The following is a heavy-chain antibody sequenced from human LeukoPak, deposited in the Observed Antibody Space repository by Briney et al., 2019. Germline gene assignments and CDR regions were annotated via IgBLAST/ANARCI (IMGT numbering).Heavy chain of an antibody. Sequence: GSSVKVSCKASGGTFSSYAISWVRQAPGQGLEWMGGIIPIFGTANYAQKFQGRVTITADESTSTAYMELSGLRSEDTAVYYCATGYCSSTSCRYFDYWGQGTLVTVSS. CDR1: GGTFSSYA. J-gene: IGHJ4*02. CDR2: IIPIFGTA. V-gene: IGHV1-69*01. D-gene: IGHD2-2*01. CDR3: ATGYCSSTSCRYFDY.